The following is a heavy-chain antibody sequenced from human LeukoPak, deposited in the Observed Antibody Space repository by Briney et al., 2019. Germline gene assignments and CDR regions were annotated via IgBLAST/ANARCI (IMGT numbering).Heavy chain of an antibody. J-gene: IGHJ5*02. V-gene: IGHV4-59*08. Sequence: SETLSLTCTVSGGSISSYYWSWIRQPPGKGLEWIGYIYYSGSTNYNPSLKSRVTISVDTSKNQFSLKLSSVTAADTAVYYCARTIKRRRGRTRGADHWFDPWGQGTLVTVTS. CDR3: ARTIKRRRGRTRGADHWFDP. D-gene: IGHD2-15*01. CDR2: IYYSGST. CDR1: GGSISSYY.